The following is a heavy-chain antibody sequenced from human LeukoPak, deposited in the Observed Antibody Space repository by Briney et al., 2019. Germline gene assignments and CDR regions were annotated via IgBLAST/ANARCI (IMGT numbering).Heavy chain of an antibody. CDR3: ARGVKGGYYYDSSGFDY. Sequence: GGSLRLSCAASGFTFSSYSMHWVRQAPGKGLEWVAVIWYDGSNKYYADSVKGRFTISRDNSKNTLYLQMNSLRAEDTAVYYCARGVKGGYYYDSSGFDYWGQGTLVTVSS. CDR2: IWYDGSNK. CDR1: GFTFSSYS. V-gene: IGHV3-33*01. J-gene: IGHJ4*02. D-gene: IGHD3-22*01.